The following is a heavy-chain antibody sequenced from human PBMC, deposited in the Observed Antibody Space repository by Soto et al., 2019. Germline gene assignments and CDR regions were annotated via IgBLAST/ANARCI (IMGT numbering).Heavy chain of an antibody. J-gene: IGHJ3*02. V-gene: IGHV4-34*01. D-gene: IGHD2-2*01. CDR1: GGSFSGYY. Sequence: QVQLQQWGTGQLKSSETLSLTCAVNGGSFSGYYWSWIRQPPGKGLEWIGEIHHSGSTNYNPSLKSRVTISLDTSKNQFSQKLNSVTAADTAVYYCATIVVVASTMRDDAFDIWGQGTMVTVSS. CDR2: IHHSGST. CDR3: ATIVVVASTMRDDAFDI.